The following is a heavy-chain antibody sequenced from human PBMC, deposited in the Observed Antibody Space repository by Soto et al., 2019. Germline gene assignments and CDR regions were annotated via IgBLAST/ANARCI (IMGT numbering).Heavy chain of an antibody. J-gene: IGHJ6*03. V-gene: IGHV4-34*01. Sequence: SETLSLTCAVYGGSFSGYYWSWIRQPPGKGLEWIGEINHSGSTNYNPSLKSRVTISVDTSKNQFSLKLSSVTAADTAVYYCAGVGIAAAGMSYYYYYYMDVWGKGTTVTVSS. D-gene: IGHD6-13*01. CDR3: AGVGIAAAGMSYYYYYYMDV. CDR2: INHSGST. CDR1: GGSFSGYY.